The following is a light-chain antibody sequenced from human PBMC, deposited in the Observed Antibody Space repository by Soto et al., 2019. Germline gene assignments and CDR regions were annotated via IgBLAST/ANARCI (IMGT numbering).Light chain of an antibody. J-gene: IGKJ4*01. CDR3: QQYDTYPLT. CDR2: KAS. CDR1: QSISGR. V-gene: IGKV1-5*03. Sequence: DIQMTQSPSTLSAFVGDRVTITCRASQSISGRLAWYQQKPGKAPSVLIYKASSLESGVPSRFSGSGSGTEFTLTISSLQSDYFASYYCQQYDTYPLTFGGGTKVEIK.